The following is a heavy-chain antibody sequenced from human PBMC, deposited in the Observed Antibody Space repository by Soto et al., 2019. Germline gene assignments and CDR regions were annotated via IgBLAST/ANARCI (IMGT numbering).Heavy chain of an antibody. Sequence: GGSLRLSCGASGFNFGAFGMNWVRQAPGKGLEWVSSITLSSSYIYYADSVRGRFTVSRDNAKNSLYLDMKSLTVDDTAVYYCARDMKSVRFWGTNGFDPWGQGTLVTVSS. D-gene: IGHD3-16*01. CDR3: ARDMKSVRFWGTNGFDP. CDR1: GFNFGAFG. J-gene: IGHJ5*02. CDR2: ITLSSSYI. V-gene: IGHV3-21*01.